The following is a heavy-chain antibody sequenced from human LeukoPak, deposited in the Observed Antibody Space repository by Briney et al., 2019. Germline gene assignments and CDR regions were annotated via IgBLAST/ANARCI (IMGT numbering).Heavy chain of an antibody. V-gene: IGHV3-30*04. CDR1: GFTFSSYE. CDR3: ARVSGCSGGICTSLKY. D-gene: IGHD2-15*01. CDR2: ISYDGTNK. Sequence: GGSLRLSCAASGFTFSSYEMHWVRQAPGKGLEWVTLISYDGTNKYYADSVKGRFTVSRDNSNNIVFLQIHSLSAEDTAVYYCARVSGCSGGICTSLKYWGQGTLVTVSS. J-gene: IGHJ4*02.